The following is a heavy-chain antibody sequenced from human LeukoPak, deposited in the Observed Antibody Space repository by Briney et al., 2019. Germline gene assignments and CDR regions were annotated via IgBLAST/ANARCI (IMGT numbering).Heavy chain of an antibody. J-gene: IGHJ4*02. V-gene: IGHV3-23*01. D-gene: IGHD5-18*01. CDR1: GFTFSSYA. CDR3: AKDFTYDSYGYGDY. CDR2: ISGGST. Sequence: GGSLRLSCAASGFTFSSYAMSWVRQAPGKGLEWVSAISGGSTYYADSVKGRFTISRDNSKNTLYLQMNSLRAEDTAVYYCAKDFTYDSYGYGDYWGQGTLVTVSS.